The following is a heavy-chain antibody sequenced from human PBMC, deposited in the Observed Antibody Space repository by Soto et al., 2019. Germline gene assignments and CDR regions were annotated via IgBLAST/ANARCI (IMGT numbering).Heavy chain of an antibody. CDR2: INGDGSAT. J-gene: IGHJ4*02. CDR1: GFTFNRYG. Sequence: GGSLRPSCAASGFTFNRYGMHWVRQAPGKGLVWVSRINGDGSATYYADSVKGRFTISRDNDKNTVYLQMNSLRAEDTAIYYGARDPSTVTPYWGQGTLVTVSS. D-gene: IGHD4-17*01. CDR3: ARDPSTVTPY. V-gene: IGHV3-74*01.